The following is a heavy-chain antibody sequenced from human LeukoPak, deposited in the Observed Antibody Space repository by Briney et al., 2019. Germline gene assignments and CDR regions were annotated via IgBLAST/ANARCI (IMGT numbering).Heavy chain of an antibody. D-gene: IGHD5-24*01. V-gene: IGHV4-34*01. Sequence: SETLSLTCAVYGGSFSGYYWSWIRQPPRKGLEWIGEINHSGSTNYNPSLKSRVTISVDTSKNQFSLKLSSVTAADTAVYYCARGPTRWPPSYWGQGTLVTVSS. CDR3: ARGPTRWPPSY. J-gene: IGHJ4*02. CDR2: INHSGST. CDR1: GGSFSGYY.